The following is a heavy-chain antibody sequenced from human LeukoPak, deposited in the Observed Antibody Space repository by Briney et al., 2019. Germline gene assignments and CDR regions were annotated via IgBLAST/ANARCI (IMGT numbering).Heavy chain of an antibody. CDR3: AKAPVTSCRGAYCYPFDS. CDR1: GFTLSTYA. CDR2: TSSSDAGT. J-gene: IGHJ4*02. Sequence: GGSLRLSCAASGFTLSTYAMSWVRQTPGKGLEWVAATSSSDAGTYHADSVRGRFTISRDNSKNTLYLQMNSLRAEDAAVYFCAKAPVTSCRGAYCYPFDSWGQGTLVSVSS. D-gene: IGHD2-21*01. V-gene: IGHV3-23*01.